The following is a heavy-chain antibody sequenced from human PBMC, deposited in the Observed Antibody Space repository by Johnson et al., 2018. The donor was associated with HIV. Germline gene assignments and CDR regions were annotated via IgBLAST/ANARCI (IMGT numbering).Heavy chain of an antibody. CDR2: ISSSGSSI. J-gene: IGHJ3*01. D-gene: IGHD2-8*02. Sequence: QVQLVESGGGVVRPGGSLRLSCAASGFTFDDYDMTWVRQGPGKGLEWVSYISSSGSSIYYADSVKGRFTISRDNAENSLYLQMNSLRAEDTAVYYCARDGGVGGGVGVVGFDFRGQGTLGTVSS. V-gene: IGHV3-11*04. CDR1: GFTFDDYD. CDR3: ARDGGVGGGVGVVGFDF.